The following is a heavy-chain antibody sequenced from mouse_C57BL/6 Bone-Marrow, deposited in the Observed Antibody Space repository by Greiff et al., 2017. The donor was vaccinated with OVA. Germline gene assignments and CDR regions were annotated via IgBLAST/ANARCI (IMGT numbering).Heavy chain of an antibody. V-gene: IGHV3-6*01. CDR1: GYSITSGYY. D-gene: IGHD2-2*01. CDR3: ARGSYGNDDSWYFDV. CDR2: ISYDGSN. J-gene: IGHJ1*03. Sequence: EVKLVESGPGLVKPSQSLTLTCSVTGYSITSGYYWNWIRQFPGNKLEWMGYISYDGSNYYNPSLKNRIPITRDPSKNQFFLKLNSVTTEDTSTYYCARGSYGNDDSWYFDVWGTGTTVTVSS.